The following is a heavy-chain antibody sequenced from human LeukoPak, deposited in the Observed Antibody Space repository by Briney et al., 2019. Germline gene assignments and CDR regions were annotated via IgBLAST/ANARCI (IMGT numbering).Heavy chain of an antibody. CDR2: IYSGGST. CDR1: GFTVSSNY. Sequence: GGSLRLSYAASGFTVSSNYMSWVRQAPGKGLEWVSVIYSGGSTYYADSVKGRFTISRDNSKNTLYLQMNSLRAEDTAVYYCAKGVRAVAHQPVDYWGQGTLVTVSS. CDR3: AKGVRAVAHQPVDY. V-gene: IGHV3-66*01. J-gene: IGHJ4*02. D-gene: IGHD6-19*01.